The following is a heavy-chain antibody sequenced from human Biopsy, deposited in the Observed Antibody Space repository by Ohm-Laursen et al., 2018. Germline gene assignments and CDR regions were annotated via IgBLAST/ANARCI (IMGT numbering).Heavy chain of an antibody. Sequence: SQTLSLTCPVSGGSISSYYWSWIRQPPGKGLECIGYIYYSGSTNYSPSLKSRVTMSVDTSKNQFSLKLSSVTAADTAVYYCARLWGGYHFHGMDVWGQGTTVSVS. J-gene: IGHJ6*02. CDR3: ARLWGGYHFHGMDV. D-gene: IGHD7-27*01. CDR2: IYYSGST. V-gene: IGHV4-59*08. CDR1: GGSISSYY.